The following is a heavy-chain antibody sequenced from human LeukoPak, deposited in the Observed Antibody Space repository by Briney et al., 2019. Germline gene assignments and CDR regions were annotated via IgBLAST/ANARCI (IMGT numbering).Heavy chain of an antibody. J-gene: IGHJ4*02. CDR3: VAESGWLFDY. CDR2: ISPSADNI. Sequence: MSGGSLRLSCVAAGFTFSDRYMSWIRQAPGKGMEWVAYISPSADNIHYADSVKGRFTISRDNARNSLFLQMNGLKAEDTAVYYCVAESGWLFDYWGQGTLVTVSS. V-gene: IGHV3-11*04. D-gene: IGHD5-12*01. CDR1: GFTFSDRY.